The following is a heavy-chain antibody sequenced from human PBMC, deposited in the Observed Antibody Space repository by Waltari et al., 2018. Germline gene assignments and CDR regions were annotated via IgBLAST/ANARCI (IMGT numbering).Heavy chain of an antibody. J-gene: IGHJ4*02. V-gene: IGHV3-43D*03. Sequence: EVQLVESGGVVVQPGGSLRLSCAASGFTFDDYAMHWVRQAPGKGLEWVSLISWDGGSTYYADSVKGRFTISRDNSKNSLYLQMNSLRAEDTALYYCAKGASPYGSGSYFDYWGQGTLVTVSS. CDR2: ISWDGGST. CDR3: AKGASPYGSGSYFDY. CDR1: GFTFDDYA. D-gene: IGHD3-10*01.